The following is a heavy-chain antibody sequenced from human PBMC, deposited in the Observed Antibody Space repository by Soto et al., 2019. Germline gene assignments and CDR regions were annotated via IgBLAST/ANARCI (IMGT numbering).Heavy chain of an antibody. CDR2: IYVDDSDT. CDR3: ARVRILSGLFRSFDY. D-gene: IGHD3-3*01. J-gene: IGHJ4*02. V-gene: IGHV5-51*01. Sequence: GESLKISREASGYRSTSYWSSWVRQLPGKGLEWMGIIYVDDSDTKYNPSFARKDPISADTCLNGAYLQWTSLRASDTAMYYCARVRILSGLFRSFDYWGKGTQVTVS. CDR1: GYRSTSYW.